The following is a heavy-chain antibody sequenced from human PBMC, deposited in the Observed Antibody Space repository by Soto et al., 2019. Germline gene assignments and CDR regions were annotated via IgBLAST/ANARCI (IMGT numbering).Heavy chain of an antibody. Sequence: EVQLLESGGGLVQPGGSLRLSCAASGFTFSSYAMNWVRQAPGKGLEWVAGVSASGGGTSYADSVKGRFTISRDNSKDTLYLQMNNLRAEDTAVYYCARKGGDYGAMDVWGQGATVTVSS. CDR3: ARKGGDYGAMDV. D-gene: IGHD4-17*01. CDR2: VSASGGGT. V-gene: IGHV3-23*01. CDR1: GFTFSSYA. J-gene: IGHJ6*02.